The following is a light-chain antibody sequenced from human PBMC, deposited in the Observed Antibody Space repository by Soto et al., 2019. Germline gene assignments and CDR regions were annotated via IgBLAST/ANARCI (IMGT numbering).Light chain of an antibody. V-gene: IGLV1-51*02. CDR1: SSKIGNNY. Sequence: QSVLTQPPSVSAAPGQKVTISCSGSSSKIGNNYVSWYQQLPGTAPKLLIYENNKRPSRIPDRFSGSKSGTSATLGITGLQTGDEADYYCGTWDSSLSAAVFGGGTQLTVL. CDR3: GTWDSSLSAAV. J-gene: IGLJ7*01. CDR2: ENN.